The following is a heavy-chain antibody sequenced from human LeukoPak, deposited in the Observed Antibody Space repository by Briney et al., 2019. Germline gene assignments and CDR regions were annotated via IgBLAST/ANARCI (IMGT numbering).Heavy chain of an antibody. CDR2: INKSGDT. CDR3: ARGYGSGSYYKY. CDR1: GGSFSGYY. D-gene: IGHD3-10*01. J-gene: IGHJ4*02. V-gene: IGHV4-34*01. Sequence: PSETLSLTCAVYGGSFSGYYWGWVRQPPGKGLEWIGEINKSGDTDYNPSLKDRVTISLDAPKNQFSLKLSSVTAADTAVYYCARGYGSGSYYKYWGQGTLVTVSS.